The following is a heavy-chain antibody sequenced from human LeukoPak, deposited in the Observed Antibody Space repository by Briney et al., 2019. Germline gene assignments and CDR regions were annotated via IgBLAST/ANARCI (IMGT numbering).Heavy chain of an antibody. D-gene: IGHD3-22*01. V-gene: IGHV3-48*03. CDR1: GFTFSSYE. Sequence: EAGGSLRLSCAASGFTFSSYEMNWVRQAPGKGLEWVSYISSSGSTIYYADSVKGRFTISRDNAKNSMSLQMNSLKAEDTAVYYCARGPGPYTYYYDNSADLYFHHWGQGTLVTVSS. J-gene: IGHJ1*01. CDR2: ISSSGSTI. CDR3: ARGPGPYTYYYDNSADLYFHH.